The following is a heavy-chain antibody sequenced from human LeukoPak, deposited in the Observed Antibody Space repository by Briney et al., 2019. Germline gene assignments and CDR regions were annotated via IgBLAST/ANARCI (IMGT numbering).Heavy chain of an antibody. J-gene: IGHJ3*02. Sequence: GGSLRLSCAASGFTFDDYAMHWVRQAPGKGLEWVASISWNSDSIGYADSVKGRFTISRDNAKNSLYLQMNSLRDEDMALYYCTKGTAFWSLQGAFDIWGQGTMVTVSS. D-gene: IGHD3-3*01. V-gene: IGHV3-9*03. CDR3: TKGTAFWSLQGAFDI. CDR1: GFTFDDYA. CDR2: ISWNSDSI.